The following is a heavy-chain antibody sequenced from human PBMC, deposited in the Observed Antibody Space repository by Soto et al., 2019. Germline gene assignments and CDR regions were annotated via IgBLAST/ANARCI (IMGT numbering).Heavy chain of an antibody. CDR3: AKDKSGRDNGDPYGMDV. J-gene: IGHJ6*02. Sequence: GGSLRLSCAASGFTFSSYDMYWVRQAPGKGLQWVAVISYDGSNTYYADSVKGRFTISRDNSKNTLYLKMNSLRAEDTAVYYSAKDKSGRDNGDPYGMDVWGQGTTVTVSS. D-gene: IGHD4-17*01. V-gene: IGHV3-30*18. CDR1: GFTFSSYD. CDR2: ISYDGSNT.